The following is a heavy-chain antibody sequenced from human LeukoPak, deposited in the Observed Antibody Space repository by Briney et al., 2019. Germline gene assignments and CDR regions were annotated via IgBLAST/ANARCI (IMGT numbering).Heavy chain of an antibody. Sequence: GGSLRLSCAASGFTFSSYSMNWVRQAPGKGLEWVAFIRNDGSNKYYADSVKGRFTISRDYSKNTLYLQMNSLRAEVTAVYHCAKDLGAYYYGSVLDHWGQGSLVTVSS. CDR2: IRNDGSNK. CDR1: GFTFSSYS. V-gene: IGHV3-30*02. CDR3: AKDLGAYYYGSVLDH. D-gene: IGHD3-10*01. J-gene: IGHJ4*02.